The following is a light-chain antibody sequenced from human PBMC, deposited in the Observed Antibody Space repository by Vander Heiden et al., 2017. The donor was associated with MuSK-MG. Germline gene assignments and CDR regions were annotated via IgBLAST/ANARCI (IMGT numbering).Light chain of an antibody. V-gene: IGKV1-5*03. CDR3: QQDYSYTWT. CDR2: KAS. J-gene: IGKJ1*01. Sequence: DIQMTQSPSTLSASVGDRVTITCRASQSISSWLAWYQQKPGKAPKLLIYKASSLESAVPSRFSGSGSGTEFTLTISSLQPDDFTTYYCQQDYSYTWTFGQGTKVEIK. CDR1: QSISSW.